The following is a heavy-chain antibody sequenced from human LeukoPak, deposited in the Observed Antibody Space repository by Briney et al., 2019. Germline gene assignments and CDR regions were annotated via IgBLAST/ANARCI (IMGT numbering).Heavy chain of an antibody. CDR3: ARVRVGAYDFEY. CDR2: INPDGSTT. V-gene: IGHV3-74*01. D-gene: IGHD3-10*01. J-gene: IGHJ4*02. Sequence: GGSLRLSCAASGFTFSSYAMSWVRQAPGKGLVWVSRINPDGSTTTYADSVKGRFTISRDNAKNTLYLQMNSLRAEDTAVYYCARVRVGAYDFEYWGQGTLVTVSS. CDR1: GFTFSSYA.